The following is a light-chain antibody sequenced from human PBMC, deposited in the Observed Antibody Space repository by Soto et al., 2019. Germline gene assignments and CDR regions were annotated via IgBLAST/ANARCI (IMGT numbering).Light chain of an antibody. CDR2: AAS. Sequence: DIQMTQSPSSLSASVGDRVIITCRASQSISSYLNWYQQKPGKAPKVLIYAASSLQSGVPSRFSGSGSGTDFTLTISSLQPEDFATYYCQQSYSTPITFGGGTKVEIK. J-gene: IGKJ4*01. CDR3: QQSYSTPIT. CDR1: QSISSY. V-gene: IGKV1-39*01.